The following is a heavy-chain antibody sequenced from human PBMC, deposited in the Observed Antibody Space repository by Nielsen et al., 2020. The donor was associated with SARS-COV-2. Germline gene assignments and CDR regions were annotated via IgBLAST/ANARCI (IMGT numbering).Heavy chain of an antibody. V-gene: IGHV5-51*01. CDR1: GYSLTSYW. Sequence: GGSLRLSCKGSGYSLTSYWIGWVRQMPGKGLEWMGIIYPGDSDTRYSPSFQGQVTISADKSISTAYLQWSSLKASDTAMYYCARRTDYYDSSGYYYLSGWFDPWGQGTLVTVSS. J-gene: IGHJ5*02. CDR2: IYPGDSDT. CDR3: ARRTDYYDSSGYYYLSGWFDP. D-gene: IGHD3-22*01.